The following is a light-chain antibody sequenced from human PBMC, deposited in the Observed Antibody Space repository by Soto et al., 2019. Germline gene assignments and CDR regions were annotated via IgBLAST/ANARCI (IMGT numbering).Light chain of an antibody. CDR1: SADVGGYNF. CDR2: DVS. V-gene: IGLV2-14*03. Sequence: QSVLTQPASVSGSPGQSITISCTGTSADVGGYNFVSWYQHHPGKAPKLMIYDVSNRPSGVSNRFSGSKSANTASLTISGLQAVDEADYYCSSYTSSRTHVVFGGGTQLTVL. J-gene: IGLJ2*01. CDR3: SSYTSSRTHVV.